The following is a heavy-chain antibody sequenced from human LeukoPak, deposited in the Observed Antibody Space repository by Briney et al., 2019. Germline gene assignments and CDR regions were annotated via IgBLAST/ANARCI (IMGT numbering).Heavy chain of an antibody. Sequence: ASVKVSCKASGGTFSSYAISWVRQAPGQGLEWMGRIIPILGIANYAQKFQGRVTITADKSTSTAYMELSSLRSEDTAVYYCARLIGKLGDYYYGMDVWGQGTTVTVSS. D-gene: IGHD3-10*01. J-gene: IGHJ6*02. CDR1: GGTFSSYA. V-gene: IGHV1-69*04. CDR3: ARLIGKLGDYYYGMDV. CDR2: IIPILGIA.